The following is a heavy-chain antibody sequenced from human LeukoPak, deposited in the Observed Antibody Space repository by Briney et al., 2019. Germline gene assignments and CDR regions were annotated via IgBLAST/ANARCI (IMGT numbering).Heavy chain of an antibody. D-gene: IGHD3-10*01. J-gene: IGHJ4*02. Sequence: SETLSLTCAVYGGSFSGYYWSWIRQPPGKGLEWSGEINHSGSTNYNPSLKSRVTISVDTSKNQFSLKLSSVTAADTAVYYCARGLALYYYGSGSHRFDYWGQGTLVTVSS. CDR3: ARGLALYYYGSGSHRFDY. V-gene: IGHV4-34*01. CDR1: GGSFSGYY. CDR2: INHSGST.